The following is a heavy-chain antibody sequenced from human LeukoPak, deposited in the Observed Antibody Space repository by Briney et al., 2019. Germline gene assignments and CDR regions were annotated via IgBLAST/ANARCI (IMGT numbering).Heavy chain of an antibody. D-gene: IGHD2-2*01. V-gene: IGHV3-74*01. Sequence: GGSLRLSCAASGFTFSNYWMHWVRQAPGKGLVWASLINSDGSSTNYADSVQGRFTISRDNTKKTLYLQMNSLRAEDTAVYYCARTYHGYGMDVWGQGTTVTVSS. J-gene: IGHJ6*02. CDR2: INSDGSST. CDR1: GFTFSNYW. CDR3: ARTYHGYGMDV.